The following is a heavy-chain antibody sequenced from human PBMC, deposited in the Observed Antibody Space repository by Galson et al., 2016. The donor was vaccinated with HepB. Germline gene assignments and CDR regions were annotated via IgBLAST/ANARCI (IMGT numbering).Heavy chain of an antibody. CDR2: INYSGRT. CDR3: ARQVGFGYWYFDL. V-gene: IGHV4-39*01. J-gene: IGHJ2*01. Sequence: SETLSLTCPVSRVSITTNDYYWGWIRQPPGKGLEWIANINYSGRTYYNPSLKSRVTVSVDTSTDQFSLKLSSVTAADTALYYCARQVGFGYWYFDLWGRGTLVTVSS. CDR1: RVSITTNDYY. D-gene: IGHD1-26*01.